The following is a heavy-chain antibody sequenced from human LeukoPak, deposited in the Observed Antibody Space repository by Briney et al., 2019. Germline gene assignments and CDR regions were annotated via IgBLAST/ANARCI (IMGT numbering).Heavy chain of an antibody. J-gene: IGHJ4*02. Sequence: TGGSLRLSCAASGFTFSSYAMSWVRQAPGKGLEWVSAISGSGGSTYYADSVKGRFTISRDNSKNTLYLQMNSLRAEDTAVYYCAKDMQKNDYGDVYYFDYWGQGTLVTVSS. CDR3: AKDMQKNDYGDVYYFDY. CDR2: ISGSGGST. CDR1: GFTFSSYA. D-gene: IGHD4-17*01. V-gene: IGHV3-23*01.